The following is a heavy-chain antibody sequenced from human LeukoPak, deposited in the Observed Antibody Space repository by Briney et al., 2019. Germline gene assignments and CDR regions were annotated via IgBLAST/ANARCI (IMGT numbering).Heavy chain of an antibody. D-gene: IGHD3-10*01. V-gene: IGHV1-18*01. CDR1: GYSFTRNG. CDR2: ISANSGNT. Sequence: ASVKVSCKPSGYSFTRNGISWVRQAPGQGLEWMAWISANSGNTNYAQNFQDRVTLTTDTSTSTAYMELRSLRSDDTAVYYCAREKSRRGFIYYFDYWGQGTLVTVSS. CDR3: AREKSRRGFIYYFDY. J-gene: IGHJ4*02.